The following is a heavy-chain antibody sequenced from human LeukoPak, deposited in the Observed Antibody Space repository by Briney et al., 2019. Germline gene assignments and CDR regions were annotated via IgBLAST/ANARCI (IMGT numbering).Heavy chain of an antibody. CDR1: GFTFSDYY. V-gene: IGHV3-11*04. D-gene: IGHD6-6*01. Sequence: GGSLRLSCAASGFTFSDYYMSWIRQAPGKGLEWVSYISSSGSTIYYADSVKGRFTISRDNAENSLYLQMNSLRAEDTAVYYCARDTYSSSSTIDYWGQGTLVTVS. CDR2: ISSSGSTI. J-gene: IGHJ4*02. CDR3: ARDTYSSSSTIDY.